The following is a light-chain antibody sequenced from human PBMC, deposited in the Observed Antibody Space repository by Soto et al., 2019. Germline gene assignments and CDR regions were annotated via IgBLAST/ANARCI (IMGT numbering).Light chain of an antibody. J-gene: IGLJ3*02. CDR3: SSYKSSSTWV. CDR2: EVR. V-gene: IGLV2-14*01. Sequence: QSALTQPASVSGSPGQSITISCTGTSSDVGAYNYVSWYQQHPGKAPKLMIYEVRNRPSGVSDRFSGSRSGNTASLTISGLQAEDESDYYCSSYKSSSTWVFGGGTQLTVL. CDR1: SSDVGAYNY.